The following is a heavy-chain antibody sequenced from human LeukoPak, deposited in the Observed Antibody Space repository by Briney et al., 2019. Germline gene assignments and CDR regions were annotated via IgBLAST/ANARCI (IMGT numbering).Heavy chain of an antibody. Sequence: GGSLRLSCAASGFTVSSNYMSWVRQAPGKGLEWVSVIYSGGSTYYADSVKGRFTISRDNAKNSLYLQMNSLRAEDTAVYYCARDSHYYDSSGYYAPQGYFDYWGQGTLVTVSS. CDR2: IYSGGST. V-gene: IGHV3-53*01. CDR3: ARDSHYYDSSGYYAPQGYFDY. D-gene: IGHD3-22*01. J-gene: IGHJ4*02. CDR1: GFTVSSNY.